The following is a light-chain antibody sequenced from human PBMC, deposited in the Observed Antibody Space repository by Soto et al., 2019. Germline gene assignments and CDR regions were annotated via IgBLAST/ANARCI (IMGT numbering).Light chain of an antibody. J-gene: IGLJ3*02. CDR2: SNN. CDR3: AAWDDSLNSPL. CDR1: SSNIGSNA. V-gene: IGLV1-44*01. Sequence: QSVLTQPPSASGTPGQRVTISCSGSSSNIGSNAVNWYQQLPGTAPTLLIYSNNQRPSGVPDRFSASNSGTSAAPAVNGLQSEDDAAYYCAAWDDSLNSPLFGGGTKVTVL.